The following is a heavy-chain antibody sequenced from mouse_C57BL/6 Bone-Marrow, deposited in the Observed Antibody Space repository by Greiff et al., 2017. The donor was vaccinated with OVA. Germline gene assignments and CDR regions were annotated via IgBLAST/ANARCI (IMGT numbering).Heavy chain of an antibody. CDR1: GYTFTSYW. J-gene: IGHJ1*03. V-gene: IGHV1-53*01. CDR3: ARRDYDAPYWYFDV. CDR2: INPSNGGT. D-gene: IGHD2-4*01. Sequence: QVQLQQPGTELVKPGASVKLSCTASGYTFTSYWMHWVKQRPGQGLEWLGNINPSNGGTYYNEKFKSKATPTVDKSTSTAYMQLSRLKSEDSAVYYSARRDYDAPYWYFDVWGTGTTVTVSA.